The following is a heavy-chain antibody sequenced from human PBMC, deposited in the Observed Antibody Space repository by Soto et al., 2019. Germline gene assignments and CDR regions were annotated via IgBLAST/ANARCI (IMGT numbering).Heavy chain of an antibody. CDR2: ISSSSSTI. CDR3: ARVDGDLDY. CDR1: GFTFSSYS. V-gene: IGHV3-48*02. Sequence: EVQLVESGGGLVQPGGSLRLSCAASGFTFSSYSMNWVRQAPGKGLEWVSYISSSSSTIYYADSVKGRFTISRDNAKNALYLQMTSLRDEDTAVYYCARVDGDLDYWGQGTLVTVSS. D-gene: IGHD4-17*01. J-gene: IGHJ4*02.